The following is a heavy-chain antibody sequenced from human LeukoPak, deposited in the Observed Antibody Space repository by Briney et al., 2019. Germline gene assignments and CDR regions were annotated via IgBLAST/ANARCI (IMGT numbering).Heavy chain of an antibody. CDR3: ARLVYSRGYYDAFYY. CDR2: IYPGDSNT. J-gene: IGHJ4*02. D-gene: IGHD3-22*01. CDR1: GYSFTTYW. V-gene: IGHV5-51*01. Sequence: GESLKISCKGSGYSFTTYWIGWVRQMPGRGLEWMGLIYPGDSNTRYSPSFQGQVTISADKSISTAYLQWTSLKASDTAMYYCARLVYSRGYYDAFYYWGQGTLVTVSS.